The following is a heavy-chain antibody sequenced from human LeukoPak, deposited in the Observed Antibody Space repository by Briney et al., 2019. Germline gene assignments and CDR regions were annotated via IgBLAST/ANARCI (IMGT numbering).Heavy chain of an antibody. V-gene: IGHV1-69*05. CDR1: GGTFSSYA. CDR3: ARGGDGYNEFDY. D-gene: IGHD5-24*01. Sequence: SVKVSCKASGGTFSSYAISWVRQAPGQGLEWMGGIIPIFGTANYAQKFQGRVTMTRDMSTSTVYMELSSLRSEDTAVYYCARGGDGYNEFDYWGQGTLVTVSS. CDR2: IIPIFGTA. J-gene: IGHJ4*02.